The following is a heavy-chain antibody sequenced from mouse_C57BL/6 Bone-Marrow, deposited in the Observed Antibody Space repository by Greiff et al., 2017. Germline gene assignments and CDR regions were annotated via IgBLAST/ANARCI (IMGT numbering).Heavy chain of an antibody. CDR1: GFNIKDDY. J-gene: IGHJ3*01. D-gene: IGHD3-1*01. CDR3: TTSGKDY. Sequence: VQLQQSGAELVRPGASVKLSCTASGFNIKDDYMHWVKQRPEQGLEWIGWIDPENGDTEYASKFQGKATITADTSSNTAYLQLSSLTSEDTAVYYCTTSGKDYWGQGTLVTVSA. V-gene: IGHV14-4*01. CDR2: IDPENGDT.